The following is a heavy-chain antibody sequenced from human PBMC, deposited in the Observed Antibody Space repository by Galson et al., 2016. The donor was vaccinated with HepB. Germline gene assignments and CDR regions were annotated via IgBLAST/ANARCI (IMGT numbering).Heavy chain of an antibody. V-gene: IGHV1-18*04. J-gene: IGHJ4*02. CDR3: ARDVQFRLDY. CDR1: YG. D-gene: IGHD5-24*01. Sequence: YGISWVRQAPGQGLGWLGWISANSGNTYYAQKFQDRVTMTRDTSASTVYMDLRSLRSDDTAVYYCARDVQFRLDYWGQGTLVTVSS. CDR2: ISANSGNT.